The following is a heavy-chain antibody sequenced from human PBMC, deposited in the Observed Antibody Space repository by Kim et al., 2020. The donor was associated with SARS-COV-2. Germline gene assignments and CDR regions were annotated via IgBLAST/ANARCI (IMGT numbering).Heavy chain of an antibody. J-gene: IGHJ4*02. D-gene: IGHD6-13*01. CDR2: T. V-gene: IGHV4-39*01. CDR3: ARQVGAAGTIDS. Sequence: TYYNPTSKSRVTISEDTSKNRFSLRLNSVTAADTAVYYCARQVGAAGTIDSWGQGTLVTVSS.